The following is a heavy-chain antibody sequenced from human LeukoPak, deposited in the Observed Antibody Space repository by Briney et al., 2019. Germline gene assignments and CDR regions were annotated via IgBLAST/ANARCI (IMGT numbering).Heavy chain of an antibody. V-gene: IGHV3-21*01. CDR3: ARDSFIDYDDSMEAFDL. CDR2: ISSSSSYK. Sequence: PGGSLRLSCAASGFTFSSYSMNWVRQAPGKGLEWVSSISSSSSYKYYADSVKGRFTISRDNAKSSLSLQMNSLRAEDTALYYCARDSFIDYDDSMEAFDLWGQGTLVTVSS. CDR1: GFTFSSYS. D-gene: IGHD4-17*01. J-gene: IGHJ3*01.